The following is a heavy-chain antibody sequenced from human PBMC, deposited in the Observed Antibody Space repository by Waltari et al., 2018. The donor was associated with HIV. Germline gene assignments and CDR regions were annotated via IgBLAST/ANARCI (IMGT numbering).Heavy chain of an antibody. CDR3: GKSIRDLRPSAFDV. CDR1: GFIFRNFA. D-gene: IGHD2-21*01. V-gene: IGHV3-23*01. J-gene: IGHJ3*01. CDR2: ISGSGSTA. Sequence: EVQLLESGGGLVQPGGSLRLSCTASGFIFRNFAMSWVRPDAGKGPEGLSAISGSGSTASVADYVKGRLTISIDFSNNTLFLQIKSLRAEDTAVYCCGKSIRDLRPSAFDVWGQGTMVAISS.